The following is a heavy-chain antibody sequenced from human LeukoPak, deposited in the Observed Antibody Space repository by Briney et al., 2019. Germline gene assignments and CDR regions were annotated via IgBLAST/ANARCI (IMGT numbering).Heavy chain of an antibody. Sequence: ASVKVPCKASGYTFTSYAMNWVRQAPGQGLEWMGWINPNSGGTNYAQKFQGRVTMTRDTSISTAYMELSRLRSDDTAVYYCARGGEWFGEYFDYWGQGTLVTVSS. CDR1: GYTFTSYA. V-gene: IGHV1-2*02. CDR2: INPNSGGT. D-gene: IGHD3-10*01. J-gene: IGHJ4*02. CDR3: ARGGEWFGEYFDY.